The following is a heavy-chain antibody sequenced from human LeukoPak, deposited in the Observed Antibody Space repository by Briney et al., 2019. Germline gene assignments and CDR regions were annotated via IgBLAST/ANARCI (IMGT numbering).Heavy chain of an antibody. CDR3: ARDPYYYDSSGYQWYYFDY. Sequence: SETLSLTCAVSGDYISSGTYSWSWIRQPPGKGLEWIGLIFQSGRTYYNPSLKSRVTISVGTSKNQFSLKLSSVTAADTAVYYCARDPYYYDSSGYQWYYFDYWGQGTLVTVSS. CDR2: IFQSGRT. CDR1: GDYISSGTYS. V-gene: IGHV4-30-2*01. D-gene: IGHD3-22*01. J-gene: IGHJ4*02.